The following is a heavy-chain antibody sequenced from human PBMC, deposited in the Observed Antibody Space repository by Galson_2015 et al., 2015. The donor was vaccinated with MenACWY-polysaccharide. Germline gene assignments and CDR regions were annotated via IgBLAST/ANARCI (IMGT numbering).Heavy chain of an antibody. CDR2: ISSSGSTI. D-gene: IGHD2-21*02. CDR3: ARAPIMLVVVTAYYYGMDV. CDR1: GFTFSDYY. J-gene: IGHJ6*02. Sequence: SLRLSCAASGFTFSDYYMSWIRQAPGKGLEWVSYISSSGSTIYYADSVKGRFTISRDNAKNSLYLQMNSLRAEDTAVYYCARAPIMLVVVTAYYYGMDVWGQGTTVTVSS. V-gene: IGHV3-11*01.